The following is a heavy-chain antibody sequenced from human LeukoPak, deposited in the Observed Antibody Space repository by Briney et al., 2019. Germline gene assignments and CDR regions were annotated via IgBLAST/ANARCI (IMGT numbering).Heavy chain of an antibody. D-gene: IGHD6-13*01. CDR2: ISSSSSTI. CDR1: GLTFSSYR. V-gene: IGHV3-48*01. Sequence: GGSLRLSCVASGLTFSSYRMNWVRHAPGKGLEWVSYISSSSSTIYYADSGKGRFTISRDNAKNSLYLQMNSLRAEDTAVYYCARVKKGSSWYYDWGQGTLVTGSS. J-gene: IGHJ4*02. CDR3: ARVKKGSSWYYD.